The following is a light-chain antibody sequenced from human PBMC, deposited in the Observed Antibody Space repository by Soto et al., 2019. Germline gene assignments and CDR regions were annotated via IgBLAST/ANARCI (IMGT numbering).Light chain of an antibody. CDR2: SNN. J-gene: IGLJ2*01. CDR3: AAWDDSLNGLV. CDR1: SSNIGSNT. V-gene: IGLV1-44*01. Sequence: SVESRAPSASGSRGQRVNISCSGSSSNIGSNTVNWYQQLPGTAPKLLIYSNNQRPSGVPDRFSGSKSGTSASLAISGLQSEDEADYYCAAWDDSLNGLVFGGGT.